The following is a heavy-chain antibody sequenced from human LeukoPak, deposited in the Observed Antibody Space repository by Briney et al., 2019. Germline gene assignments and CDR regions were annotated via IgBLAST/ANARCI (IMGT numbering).Heavy chain of an antibody. Sequence: SSETLSLTCAVYGGSFSGYYWSWIRQPPGKGLEWIGEINHSGSTNYNPSLKSRVTISVDTSKNQFSLKLSSVTAADTAVYYCATSGATTVTSWGGSWFDPWGQGTLVTVSS. CDR2: INHSGST. D-gene: IGHD4-11*01. CDR3: ATSGATTVTSWGGSWFDP. J-gene: IGHJ5*02. CDR1: GGSFSGYY. V-gene: IGHV4-34*01.